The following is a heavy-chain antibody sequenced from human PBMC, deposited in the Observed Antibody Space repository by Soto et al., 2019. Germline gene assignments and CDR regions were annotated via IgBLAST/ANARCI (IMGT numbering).Heavy chain of an antibody. CDR2: IYPGDSDI. V-gene: IGHV5-51*01. Sequence: SLKISCKGSGYRFTNYWIGWVRQMPGQDLEWMGIIYPGDSDIRYSPSFQGQVTISADKSINTAYLQWSSLKASDTAMYYCARPISEVTAAMFSSYMDVWGNGTTVTVSS. J-gene: IGHJ6*03. CDR3: ARPISEVTAAMFSSYMDV. D-gene: IGHD2-2*01. CDR1: GYRFTNYW.